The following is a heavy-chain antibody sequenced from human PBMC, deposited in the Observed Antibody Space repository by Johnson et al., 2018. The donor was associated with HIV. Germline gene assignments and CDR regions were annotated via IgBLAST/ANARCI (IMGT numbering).Heavy chain of an antibody. J-gene: IGHJ3*02. CDR3: ARDGQWGSTTWYSAFDI. Sequence: MQLVESGGILVQPGGSLRLSCAASGFTFSSYTMHWVRQAPGKGLEYVSSISTNGGRTHYANSVKGRFTISRDNSKNTLYLQMGSLRAEDMAVYYCARDGQWGSTTWYSAFDIWSQGTMVTVSS. V-gene: IGHV3-64*01. CDR2: ISTNGGRT. CDR1: GFTFSSYT. D-gene: IGHD6-13*01.